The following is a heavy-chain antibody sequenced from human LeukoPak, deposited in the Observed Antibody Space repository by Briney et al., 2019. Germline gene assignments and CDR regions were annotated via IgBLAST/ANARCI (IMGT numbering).Heavy chain of an antibody. CDR2: INHSGST. CDR3: ARDYRDYGDDY. Sequence: SETLSLTCAVYGGSFSDYYWSWIRQPPGKGLEWIGEINHSGSTNYNPSLKSRVTISVGTSKNQFSLKLSSVTAADTAVYYCARDYRDYGDDYWGQGTLVTVSS. V-gene: IGHV4-34*01. J-gene: IGHJ4*02. D-gene: IGHD4-17*01. CDR1: GGSFSDYY.